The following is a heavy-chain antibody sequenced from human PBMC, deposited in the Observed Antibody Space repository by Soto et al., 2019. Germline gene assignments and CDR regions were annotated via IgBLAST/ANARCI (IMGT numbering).Heavy chain of an antibody. V-gene: IGHV4-59*01. J-gene: IGHJ6*02. CDR1: GGSINSYY. CDR3: ARDMGGAISPLLSPRGYGMDV. Sequence: TLSLTCTVSGGSINSYYWSWIRQTPGKGLEWIGYIYNSGSANYNPSLKSRVTISVDTSKKQFSLRLTSVTAADTAVYYCARDMGGAISPLLSPRGYGMDVWGQGTTVTVSS. D-gene: IGHD3-10*01. CDR2: IYNSGSA.